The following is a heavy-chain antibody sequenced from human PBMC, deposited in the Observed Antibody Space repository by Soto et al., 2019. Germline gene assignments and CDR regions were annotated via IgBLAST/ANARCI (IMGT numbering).Heavy chain of an antibody. J-gene: IGHJ6*02. D-gene: IGHD5-18*01. V-gene: IGHV3-23*01. Sequence: LRLSCAASGFTFSSYAMSGVRQAPGKGLEWVSAISGSGGSTYYADSVKGRFTISRDNSKNTLYLQMNSLRAEDTAVYYCAKERLIQLWPHYYYYGMDVWGQGTTVTVSS. CDR3: AKERLIQLWPHYYYYGMDV. CDR2: ISGSGGST. CDR1: GFTFSSYA.